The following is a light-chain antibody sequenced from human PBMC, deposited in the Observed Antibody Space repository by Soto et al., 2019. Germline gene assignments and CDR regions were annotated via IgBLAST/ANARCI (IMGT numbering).Light chain of an antibody. V-gene: IGKV3-15*01. CDR3: QHYNEWPPWT. CDR2: GAS. Sequence: IVMTQSPSTLSVSPGERATLSCRASQSVRNNLAWYQQRPGQAPRLLIFGASTRATGTPARFSGSGSGTEFTLTISSLQSEDFAIYYCQHYNEWPPWTFGQGTKVDTK. CDR1: QSVRNN. J-gene: IGKJ1*01.